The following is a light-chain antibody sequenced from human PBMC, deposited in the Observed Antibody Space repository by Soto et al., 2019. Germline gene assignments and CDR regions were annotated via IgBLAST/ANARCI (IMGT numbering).Light chain of an antibody. CDR2: DVS. V-gene: IGLV2-14*01. Sequence: QSALTQPASVSGSPGQSITISCTGTSSDVGGYNYVSWYQQPPGKAPKLMIYDVSNRPSGVSNRFSGSKSGNTASLTISGIPAEDEADYYCSSYPSSSTICVFGTGTKVTVL. CDR1: SSDVGGYNY. J-gene: IGLJ1*01. CDR3: SSYPSSSTICV.